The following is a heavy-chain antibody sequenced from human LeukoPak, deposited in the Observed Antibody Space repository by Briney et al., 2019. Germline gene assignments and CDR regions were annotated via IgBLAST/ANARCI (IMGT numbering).Heavy chain of an antibody. CDR3: AVTPKLLWFGETALDI. J-gene: IGHJ3*02. Sequence: ASVKVSCKASGYTFTSYGISWVRQAPGQGLEWMGWISAYNGNTNYAQKLQGRVTMTTDTSTSTAYMELRSLRSDDTAVYYCAVTPKLLWFGETALDIWGQGTMVTVS. CDR1: GYTFTSYG. D-gene: IGHD3-10*01. V-gene: IGHV1-18*01. CDR2: ISAYNGNT.